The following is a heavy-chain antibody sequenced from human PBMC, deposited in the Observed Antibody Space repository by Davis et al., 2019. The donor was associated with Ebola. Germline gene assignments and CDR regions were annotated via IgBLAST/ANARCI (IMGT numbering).Heavy chain of an antibody. CDR3: AILRSLVG. Sequence: ASVKVSCKASGGTFSSYTISWVRQAPGQGLEWMGWISAYNGNTNYAQKLQGRVTMTTDTSTSTAYMELRSLRSDDTAVYYCAILRSLVGWGQGTLVTVSS. V-gene: IGHV1-18*01. CDR1: GGTFSSYT. J-gene: IGHJ4*02. CDR2: ISAYNGNT. D-gene: IGHD3-3*01.